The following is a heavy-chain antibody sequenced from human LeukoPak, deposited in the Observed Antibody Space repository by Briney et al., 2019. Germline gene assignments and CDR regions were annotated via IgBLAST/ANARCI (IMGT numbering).Heavy chain of an antibody. J-gene: IGHJ4*02. Sequence: PSETLSLTCTVSGGSISSSSYYWGWIRQPPGTGLEWIGSIYYSGSTYYNPSLKSRVTISVDTSKNQFSLKLSSVTAADTAVYYCARRRGNYYDSSGYYYFDYWGQGTLVTASS. CDR1: GGSISSSSYY. CDR2: IYYSGST. D-gene: IGHD3-22*01. V-gene: IGHV4-39*01. CDR3: ARRRGNYYDSSGYYYFDY.